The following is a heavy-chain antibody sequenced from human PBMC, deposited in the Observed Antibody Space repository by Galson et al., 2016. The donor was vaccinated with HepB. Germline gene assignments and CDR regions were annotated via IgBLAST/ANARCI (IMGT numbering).Heavy chain of an antibody. CDR1: GGSISTYY. J-gene: IGHJ2*01. D-gene: IGHD1-1*01. CDR3: ARELNDSWRDWCSDL. CDR2: VHSSGNT. Sequence: ETLSLTCTVSGGSISTYYWSWIRQPPGKGLEWIGYVHSSGNTNYNPSLENRVTISLDTSKSQFSLHLTSVTAADSAIYYCARELNDSWRDWCSDLWGRGTLVAVSS. V-gene: IGHV4-59*01.